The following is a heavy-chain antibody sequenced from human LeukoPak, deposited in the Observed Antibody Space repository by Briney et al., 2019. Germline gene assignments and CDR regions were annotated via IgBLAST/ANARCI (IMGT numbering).Heavy chain of an antibody. V-gene: IGHV3-48*04. CDR1: GFNFSTYN. Sequence: GSLRLSCAASGFNFSTYNVNWVRQAPGKGLDWVSYISSSSRTRYYADSVKGRFTISRDNAKDSLYLQMNSLRAEDTALYYCTRDPAYYLRYGYFDYWGQGILVTVSS. CDR2: ISSSSRTR. J-gene: IGHJ4*03. D-gene: IGHD1-26*01. CDR3: TRDPAYYLRYGYFDY.